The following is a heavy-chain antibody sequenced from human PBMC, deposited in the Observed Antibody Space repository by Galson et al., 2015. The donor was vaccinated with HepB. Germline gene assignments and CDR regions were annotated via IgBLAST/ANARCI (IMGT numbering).Heavy chain of an antibody. V-gene: IGHV6-1*01. CDR1: GDSVSSNSAA. CDR3: ARDPLFGSYSSSWPTFDY. CDR2: TCYRSKWYN. Sequence: CAISGDSVSSNSAAWNWIRQSPSRGLEWLGRTCYRSKWYNDYAVSVKSRVTINPDTSKNQFSLQLNSVTPEDTAVYYCARDPLFGSYSSSWPTFDYWGQGTLVTVSS. D-gene: IGHD6-13*01. J-gene: IGHJ4*02.